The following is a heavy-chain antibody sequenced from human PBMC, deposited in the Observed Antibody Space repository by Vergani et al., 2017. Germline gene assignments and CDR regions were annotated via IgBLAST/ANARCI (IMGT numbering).Heavy chain of an antibody. V-gene: IGHV4-31*03. Sequence: QVQLQESGPGLVKPSQTLSLTCTVSGGSISSGGYYWSWIRQHPGKGLEWIGYIYYSGSTYYNPSLKSRVTISVDTAKNQFSRKLSSVTAADTSVYYCAREGYYDYVWGSYRWFDYWGQGTLVTVSS. D-gene: IGHD3-16*02. CDR3: AREGYYDYVWGSYRWFDY. CDR1: GGSISSGGYY. CDR2: IYYSGST. J-gene: IGHJ4*02.